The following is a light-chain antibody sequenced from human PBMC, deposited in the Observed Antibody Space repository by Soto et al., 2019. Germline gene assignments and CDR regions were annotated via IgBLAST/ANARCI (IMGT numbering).Light chain of an antibody. J-gene: IGKJ1*01. CDR3: LQHNSYPWT. CDR1: QSVSSTY. CDR2: GAT. Sequence: EIVLTQSPGTLSLSPGERATLSCRASQSVSSTYLVWYQQKPGQAPRLLIYGATSRASGIPDRFSGSGSGTEFTLTISSLQPEDFATYYCLQHNSYPWTFGQGTKVEIK. V-gene: IGKV3-20*01.